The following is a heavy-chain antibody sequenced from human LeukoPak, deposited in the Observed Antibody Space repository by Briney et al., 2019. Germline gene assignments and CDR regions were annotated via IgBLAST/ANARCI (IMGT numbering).Heavy chain of an antibody. CDR1: GITFSGSG. J-gene: IGHJ4*02. Sequence: GGSLRLSCAASGITFSGSGMSWVRQAPGKGLEWVSTISGSGSNTHYADSVKGRFTISRDNYKDTLYMQMNSLRVEDTAVYYCARVGGSGWYRGYFDYWGQGTLVTVSS. CDR3: ARVGGSGWYRGYFDY. V-gene: IGHV3-23*01. CDR2: ISGSGSNT. D-gene: IGHD6-19*01.